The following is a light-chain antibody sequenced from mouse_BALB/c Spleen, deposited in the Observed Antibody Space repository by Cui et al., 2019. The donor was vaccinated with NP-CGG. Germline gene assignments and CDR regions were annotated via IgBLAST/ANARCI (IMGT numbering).Light chain of an antibody. J-gene: IGLJ1*01. V-gene: IGLV1*01. CDR2: STN. CDR1: TGAVTTSNY. Sequence: QAVVTQESALTTSPGETVTLTCRSSTGAVTTSNYANWVQEKPDHLFTGLIGSTNNRAPGAPARFSGSLIGDKAALTITGAQTEDEAIYFCALWYSNHWVFGGGTKLTVL. CDR3: ALWYSNHWV.